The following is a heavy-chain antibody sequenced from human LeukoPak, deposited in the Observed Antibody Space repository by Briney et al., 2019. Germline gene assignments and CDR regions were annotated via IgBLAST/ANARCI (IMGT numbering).Heavy chain of an antibody. CDR3: ARGGKRWLQLIFAFDI. CDR1: GGSFSGYY. J-gene: IGHJ3*02. Sequence: PSETLSLTCAVYGGSFSGYYWSWIRRPPGKGLEWIGEINHSGSTNYNPSLKSRVTISVDTSKNQFSLKLSSVTAADTAVYYCARGGKRWLQLIFAFDIWGQGTMVTVSS. CDR2: INHSGST. V-gene: IGHV4-34*01. D-gene: IGHD5-24*01.